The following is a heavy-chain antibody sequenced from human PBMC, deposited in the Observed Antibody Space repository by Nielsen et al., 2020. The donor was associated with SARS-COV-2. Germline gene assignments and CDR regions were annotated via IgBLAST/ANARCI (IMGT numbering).Heavy chain of an antibody. J-gene: IGHJ6*02. V-gene: IGHV1-18*01. CDR3: ARGPGITGAYGMDV. CDR1: GYTFTSYG. CDR2: ISGYNGNT. D-gene: IGHD1-20*01. Sequence: ASVKVSCKASGYTFTSYGINWVRQAPGQGLEWMGWISGYNGNTNDAQKFQGRVTMTTDTSTSTAYMGLRSLRSDDTAVYYRARGPGITGAYGMDVWGQGTTVTVSS.